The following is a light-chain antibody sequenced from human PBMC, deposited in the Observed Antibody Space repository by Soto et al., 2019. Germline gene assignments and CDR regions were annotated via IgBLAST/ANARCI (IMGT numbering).Light chain of an antibody. CDR1: QSINSRY. J-gene: IGKJ3*01. CDR3: QQFGSSPGFT. V-gene: IGKV3-20*01. CDR2: GAS. Sequence: EIVLTQSPGTLSLSPGERATLSCRASQSINSRYLAWYQQKPGQAPRLLIYGASSRATGIPDRFSGSGSGTXFTLTISRLEPEDFAVYYCQQFGSSPGFTFGPGTKVDIK.